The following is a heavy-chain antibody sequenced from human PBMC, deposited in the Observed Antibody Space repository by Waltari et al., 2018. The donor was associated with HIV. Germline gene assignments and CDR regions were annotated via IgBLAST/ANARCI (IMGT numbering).Heavy chain of an antibody. CDR3: ARRPRLFSSNWYTDNWFDP. D-gene: IGHD2-2*01. Sequence: QVRLQQWGTGQLKPSETLSLTCAVSGGSFSGYYSNWIRTAPGTGLEWIGEINYSRTTNYNPSLKSRVTLSVDTSKNQFSLKLSSVTAADTAVYYCARRPRLFSSNWYTDNWFDPWGQGTPVTVSA. CDR1: GGSFSGYY. CDR2: INYSRTT. V-gene: IGHV4-34*01. J-gene: IGHJ5*01.